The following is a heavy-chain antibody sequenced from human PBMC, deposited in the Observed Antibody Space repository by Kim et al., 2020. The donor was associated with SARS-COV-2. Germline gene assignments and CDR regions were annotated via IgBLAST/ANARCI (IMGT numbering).Heavy chain of an antibody. CDR1: GGSISSSSYY. CDR3: ARDGPDLNYDSSGYFRKSNRNFDY. J-gene: IGHJ4*02. Sequence: SETLSLTCTVSGGSISSSSYYWGWIRQPPGKGLEWIGSIYYSGSTYYNPSLKSRVTISVDTSKNQFSLKLSSVTAADTAVYYCARDGPDLNYDSSGYFRKSNRNFDYWGQGTLVTVSS. CDR2: IYYSGST. D-gene: IGHD3-22*01. V-gene: IGHV4-39*07.